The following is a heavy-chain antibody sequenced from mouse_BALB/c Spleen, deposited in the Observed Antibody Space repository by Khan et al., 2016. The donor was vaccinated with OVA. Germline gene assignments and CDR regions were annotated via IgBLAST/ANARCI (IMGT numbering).Heavy chain of an antibody. CDR3: AKKSGSDFDY. CDR2: INPHIGET. Sequence: VQLKESGPELVKPGASVKISCKASGYSFTGYFMNWVMQSHGKSLEWIGRINPHIGETLYNQKFKGKATLTVDESSRTAYMELRSLASEDSAVYYCAKKSGSDFDYWGQGTTLTVSA. CDR1: GYSFTGYF. J-gene: IGHJ2*01. V-gene: IGHV1-20*02. D-gene: IGHD1-3*01.